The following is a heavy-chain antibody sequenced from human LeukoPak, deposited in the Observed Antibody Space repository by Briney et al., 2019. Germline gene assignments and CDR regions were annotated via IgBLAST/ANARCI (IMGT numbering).Heavy chain of an antibody. Sequence: SETLSLTCTVSGYSISSGYYWGWIRQPPGKGLEWIGSIYHSGSTYYNPSLKSRVTMSVDTSKNQFSLKLSSVTAADTAVYYCARGSRTIFGVVPFDYWGQGTLVTVSS. D-gene: IGHD3-3*01. J-gene: IGHJ4*02. CDR1: GYSISSGYY. V-gene: IGHV4-38-2*02. CDR3: ARGSRTIFGVVPFDY. CDR2: IYHSGST.